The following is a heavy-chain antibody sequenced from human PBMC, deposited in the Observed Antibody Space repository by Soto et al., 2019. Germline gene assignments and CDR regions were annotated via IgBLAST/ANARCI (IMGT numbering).Heavy chain of an antibody. D-gene: IGHD3-9*01. CDR3: ARVVTAGRITIFPYYYYMDV. CDR2: ISAYNGNT. J-gene: IGHJ6*03. CDR1: GYTFTSYG. V-gene: IGHV1-18*01. Sequence: ASVKVSCKASGYTFTSYGISWVRQAPGQGLEWMGWISAYNGNTNYAQKLQGRVTMTTDTSTSTAYMELRSLRSDDTAVYYCARVVTAGRITIFPYYYYMDVWGKGTTVTVSS.